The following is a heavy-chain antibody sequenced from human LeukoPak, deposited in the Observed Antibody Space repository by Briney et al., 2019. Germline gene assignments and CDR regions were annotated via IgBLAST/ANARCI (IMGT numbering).Heavy chain of an antibody. CDR2: IKQDGSEE. CDR1: GFTFSNYW. V-gene: IGHV3-7*01. D-gene: IGHD3-3*02. CDR3: ARELEEAFDI. Sequence: GGSLRLSCAASGFTFSNYWMTWVRQAPGKGLEWVANIKQDGSEENYVDSVKGRFTISRDNAKNSLYVQMNSLRVEDTAVYYCARELEEAFDIWGQGTMVTVSS. J-gene: IGHJ3*02.